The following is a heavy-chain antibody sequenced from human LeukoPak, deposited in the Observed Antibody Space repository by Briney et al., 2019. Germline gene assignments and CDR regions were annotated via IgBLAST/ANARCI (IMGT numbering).Heavy chain of an antibody. CDR3: ARRPGTILDS. CDR2: INHSGST. J-gene: IGHJ4*02. Sequence: SETLSLTCAVYGGSFSGYYWSWIRQPPGKGLEWIGEINHSGSTNYNPSLKSRVTISVDTSKNQFFLKLSSVTAADTAVYYCARRPGTILDSWGQGTLVTVSP. V-gene: IGHV4-34*01. D-gene: IGHD3-3*01. CDR1: GGSFSGYY.